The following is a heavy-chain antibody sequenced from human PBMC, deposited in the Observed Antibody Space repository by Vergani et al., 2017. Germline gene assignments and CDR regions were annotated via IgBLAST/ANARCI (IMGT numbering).Heavy chain of an antibody. V-gene: IGHV4-34*01. Sequence: QVQLQQWGAGLLKPSETLSLTCAVSGGSFSGYYWSWIRQPPGKGLEWIGEINHSGSTNYNPSLKSRVTIAGDTSKNQFSLKLSSVTAADTAVYYCARGCRMVRGVINWFHPWGQGTLVTVSS. J-gene: IGHJ5*02. D-gene: IGHD3-10*01. CDR3: ARGCRMVRGVINWFHP. CDR2: INHSGST. CDR1: GGSFSGYY.